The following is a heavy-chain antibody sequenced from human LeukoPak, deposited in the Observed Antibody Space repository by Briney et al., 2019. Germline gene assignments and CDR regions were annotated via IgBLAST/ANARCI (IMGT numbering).Heavy chain of an antibody. D-gene: IGHD3-10*01. CDR1: GFTFSSYT. CDR2: ITTSDGNT. CDR3: ARIRYGSGSYAYYYYYYGMDV. J-gene: IGHJ6*02. Sequence: PGGSLRLSCAASGFTFSSYTMSWVRQAPGKGLEWVSTITTSDGNTYYADSVKGRFTVSRDNSKNTLFLQMNSLRAEDTAVYYCARIRYGSGSYAYYYYYYGMDVWGQGTTVTVSS. V-gene: IGHV3-23*01.